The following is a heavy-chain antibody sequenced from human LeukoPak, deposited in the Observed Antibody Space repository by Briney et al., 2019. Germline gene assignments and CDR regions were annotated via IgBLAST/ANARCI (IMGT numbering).Heavy chain of an antibody. Sequence: PSETLSLTCTVSGGSISSHYWTWIRQPPGKGLEWIGYIYYSGSTKYNPSLKSRGTISVDMSKNQFSLKLSSVTAAGTAVYNCARVAMTGTPDYWGQGTLVTVSS. CDR1: GGSISSHY. CDR2: IYYSGST. D-gene: IGHD6-19*01. CDR3: ARVAMTGTPDY. V-gene: IGHV4-59*08. J-gene: IGHJ4*02.